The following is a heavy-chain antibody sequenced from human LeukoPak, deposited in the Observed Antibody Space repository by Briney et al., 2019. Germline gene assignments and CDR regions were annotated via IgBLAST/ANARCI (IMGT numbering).Heavy chain of an antibody. V-gene: IGHV4-59*02. CDR3: ARDQLLWFGIYNWFDP. D-gene: IGHD3-10*01. J-gene: IGHJ5*02. Sequence: SETLSLTCTVSGGSVSTYYGSWIRQPPGKGLEWIGYIYYSGSSNYNPSLKSRVTISVDTSKNQFSLKLSSVTAADTAVYYCARDQLLWFGIYNWFDPWGQGTLVTVSS. CDR2: IYYSGSS. CDR1: GGSVSTYY.